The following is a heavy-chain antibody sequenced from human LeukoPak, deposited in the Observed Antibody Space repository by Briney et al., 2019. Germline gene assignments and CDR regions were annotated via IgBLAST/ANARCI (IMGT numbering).Heavy chain of an antibody. CDR3: ARSRGERWLQFDAFDI. CDR1: GGSISSYY. CDR2: IYYSGST. V-gene: IGHV4-59*01. Sequence: SETLSLICTVSGGSISSYYWSWSRQPPGKGLEWIGYIYYSGSTNYNPSLKSRVTISVDTSKNQFSLKLSSVTAADTAVYYCARSRGERWLQFDAFDIWGQGTMVTVSS. D-gene: IGHD5-24*01. J-gene: IGHJ3*02.